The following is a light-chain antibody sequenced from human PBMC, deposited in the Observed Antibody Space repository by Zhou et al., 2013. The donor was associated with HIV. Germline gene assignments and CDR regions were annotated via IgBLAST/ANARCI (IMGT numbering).Light chain of an antibody. Sequence: DIQMTQSPSSLSASVGDRVTITCRASQGISNFLAWYQQKPGKPPKVLIYAASTLQSGSHLGLVAVDLGQISLSPSAACSLKMLQLXNCQKYNTAPWTFGQGTKVEMK. CDR3: QKYNTAPWT. CDR2: AAS. V-gene: IGKV1-27*01. J-gene: IGKJ1*01. CDR1: QGISNF.